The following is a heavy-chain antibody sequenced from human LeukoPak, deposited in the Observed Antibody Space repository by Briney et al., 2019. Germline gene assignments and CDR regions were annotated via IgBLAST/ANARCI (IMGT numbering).Heavy chain of an antibody. CDR2: IRSKANSYAT. CDR1: GFTFSGSA. V-gene: IGHV3-73*01. J-gene: IGHJ6*03. D-gene: IGHD1-14*01. CDR3: TTRPEYYYYYMDV. Sequence: GGSLRLSCAASGFTFSGSAMHWFRQASGKGLEWVGRIRSKANSYATAYAASVKGRFTISRDDSKNTAYLQMNSLKTEDTAVYYCTTRPEYYYYYMDVWGKGTTVTVSS.